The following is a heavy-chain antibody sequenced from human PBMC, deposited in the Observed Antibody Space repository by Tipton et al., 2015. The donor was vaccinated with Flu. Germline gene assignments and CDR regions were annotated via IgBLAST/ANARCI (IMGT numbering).Heavy chain of an antibody. D-gene: IGHD6-19*01. CDR2: VSASGVTT. CDR3: ARVIPEFVAGLSY. J-gene: IGHJ4*02. Sequence: GSLRLSCAASGFTFSNYAMSWVRQAPGEGLEWVSAVSASGVTTYFADSVKGRFTIARDNSKNILYLQMNSLRAEDTAVYYCARVIPEFVAGLSYWGQGTQVSVSS. V-gene: IGHV3-23*01. CDR1: GFTFSNYA.